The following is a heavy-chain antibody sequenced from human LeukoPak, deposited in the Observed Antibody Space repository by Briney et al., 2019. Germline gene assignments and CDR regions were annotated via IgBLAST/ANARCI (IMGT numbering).Heavy chain of an antibody. CDR1: GGTFSSYA. Sequence: SVKVSCKASGGTFSSYAISWVRQAPGQGLEWMGGIIPIFGTANYAQKFQGRVTVTADESTSTAYMELSSLRSEDTAVYYCARGVVPAAMRGYFDYWGQGTTVTVSS. J-gene: IGHJ4*03. CDR2: IIPIFGTA. D-gene: IGHD2-2*01. CDR3: ARGVVPAAMRGYFDY. V-gene: IGHV1-69*01.